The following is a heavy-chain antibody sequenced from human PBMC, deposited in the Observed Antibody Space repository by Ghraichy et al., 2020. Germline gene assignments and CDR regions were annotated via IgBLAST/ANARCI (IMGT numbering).Heavy chain of an antibody. CDR3: AVFTVTTFGNWFDP. CDR2: ISSSSSYI. V-gene: IGHV3-21*01. CDR1: GFTFSSYS. J-gene: IGHJ5*02. D-gene: IGHD4-17*01. Sequence: GGSLRLSCAASGFTFSSYSMNWVRQAPGKGLEWVSSISSSSSYIYYADSVKGRFTISRDNAKNSLYLQMNSLRAEDTAVYYCAVFTVTTFGNWFDPWGQGTLVTVSS.